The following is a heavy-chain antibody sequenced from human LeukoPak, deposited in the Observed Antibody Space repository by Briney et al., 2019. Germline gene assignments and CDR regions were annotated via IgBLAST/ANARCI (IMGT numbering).Heavy chain of an antibody. J-gene: IGHJ6*03. CDR3: ARDHDIVVVPAVDDYYYYYMDV. V-gene: IGHV1-46*01. Sequence: ASVKVSCKASGYTFRSYYMHWVRQAPGQGLEWMGIINPSGGRTSYAQEFQGRVTMTRDTSTSTVYMELSSLRSEDTAVYYCARDHDIVVVPAVDDYYYYYMDVWGKGTTVTVSS. CDR1: GYTFRSYY. D-gene: IGHD2-2*01. CDR2: INPSGGRT.